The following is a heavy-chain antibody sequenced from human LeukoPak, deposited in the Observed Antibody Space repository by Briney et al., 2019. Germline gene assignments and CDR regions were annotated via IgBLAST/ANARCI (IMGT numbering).Heavy chain of an antibody. J-gene: IGHJ6*03. Sequence: SVKVSCKASGGTFSSYAISWVRQAPGQGLEWMGGIIPIFGTANYAQKFQGRVTITADESTSTAYMELSSLRSEDTAVYYCAKGYCSGGSCYSQIYYYYMDVWGKGTTVTVSS. CDR3: AKGYCSGGSCYSQIYYYYMDV. V-gene: IGHV1-69*13. CDR1: GGTFSSYA. D-gene: IGHD2-15*01. CDR2: IIPIFGTA.